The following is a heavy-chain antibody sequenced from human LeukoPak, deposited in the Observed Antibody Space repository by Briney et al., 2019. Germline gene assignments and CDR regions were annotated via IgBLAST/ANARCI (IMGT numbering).Heavy chain of an antibody. D-gene: IGHD5-18*01. CDR3: AKGGVWIQLWHFDY. CDR2: IRYDGSNK. J-gene: IGHJ4*02. V-gene: IGHV3-30*02. CDR1: GFTFSSYG. Sequence: PGGSLRLSCAASGFTFSSYGMHWVRQAPGKGLEWVAFIRYDGSNKYYADSVKGRFTISRDNSKNTLYLQMNSLRAEDTAVYYCAKGGVWIQLWHFDYWGQGTLATVSS.